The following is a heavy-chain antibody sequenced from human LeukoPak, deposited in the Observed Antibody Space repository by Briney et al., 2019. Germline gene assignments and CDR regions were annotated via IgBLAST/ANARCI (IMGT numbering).Heavy chain of an antibody. CDR3: ARDNGHYDFWSGYYTYYFDY. CDR2: INSDGSST. J-gene: IGHJ4*02. CDR1: GFTFSSYW. D-gene: IGHD3-3*01. Sequence: GGSLRLSCAASGFTFSSYWMHWVRQAPGKGLVWVSRINSDGSSTSYADSMKGRFTISRDNAKNTLYLQMNSLRAEDTAVYYCARDNGHYDFWSGYYTYYFDYWGQGTLVTVSS. V-gene: IGHV3-74*01.